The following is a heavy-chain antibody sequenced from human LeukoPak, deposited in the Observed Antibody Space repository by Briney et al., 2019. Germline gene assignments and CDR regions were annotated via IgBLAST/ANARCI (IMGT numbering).Heavy chain of an antibody. CDR3: ESSGWYEQFDY. CDR2: ISYDGSNK. Sequence: PGRSLRLSCAASGFTFSSYGMHWVRRAPGKGLEWVAVISYDGSNKYYADSVKGRFTISRDNSKNTLYLQMNSLRAEDTAVYYCESSGWYEQFDYWGQGTLVTVSS. J-gene: IGHJ4*02. D-gene: IGHD6-19*01. V-gene: IGHV3-30*03. CDR1: GFTFSSYG.